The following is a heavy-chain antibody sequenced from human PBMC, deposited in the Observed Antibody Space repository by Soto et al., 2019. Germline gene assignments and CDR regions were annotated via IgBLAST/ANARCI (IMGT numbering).Heavy chain of an antibody. D-gene: IGHD4-17*01. V-gene: IGHV4-30-4*01. CDR3: ARNPPTVTTAWFDP. Sequence: QVQLQESGPGLVKPSQTLSLTCTVSGGSISSGDYYWSWIRQPPGKGLEWIGYIYYSGSTYSNPSLKSRVTISVETSKNQCSLKLSSVTAADTAVYYWARNPPTVTTAWFDPWGQGTLVTVSS. CDR1: GGSISSGDYY. J-gene: IGHJ5*02. CDR2: IYYSGST.